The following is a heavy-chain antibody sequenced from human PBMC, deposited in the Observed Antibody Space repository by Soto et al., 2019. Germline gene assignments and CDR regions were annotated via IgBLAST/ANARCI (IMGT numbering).Heavy chain of an antibody. V-gene: IGHV4-30-4*01. D-gene: IGHD3-10*02. CDR3: ARGIVRSGFEI. CDR2: IYDTWTT. CDR1: GGSMSENDYY. J-gene: IGHJ3*02. Sequence: QVQLQEAGPGLVRPSQTLSLTCTVAGGSMSENDYYWSWLRQSPGQGLQWIGYIYDTWTTSYSPSLKSRVTMSADTSRNQFSLKLTSVTAADTALYFCARGIVRSGFEIWGQGTLVTVSS.